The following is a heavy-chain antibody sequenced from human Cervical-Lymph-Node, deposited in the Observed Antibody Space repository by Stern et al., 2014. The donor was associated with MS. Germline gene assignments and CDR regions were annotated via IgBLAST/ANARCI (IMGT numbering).Heavy chain of an antibody. CDR2: ISAGSRYT. V-gene: IGHV3-11*06. D-gene: IGHD5-24*01. CDR3: ARDSGAGASCYNY. Sequence: QLVQSGGGLVKPGGSLRLSCATSGFTFSDYQMAWIRQAPGKGLEWVSDISAGSRYTNYADSVRGRFTIARDNARGSLFLQIDSLRAEDTAVYFCARDSGAGASCYNYWGQGTLVAVSS. J-gene: IGHJ4*02. CDR1: GFTFSDYQ.